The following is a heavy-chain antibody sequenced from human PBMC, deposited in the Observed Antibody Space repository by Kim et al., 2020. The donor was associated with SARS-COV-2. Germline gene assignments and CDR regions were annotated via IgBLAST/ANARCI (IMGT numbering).Heavy chain of an antibody. Sequence: GGSLRLSCAASGFTFSTYGMSWVRQAPGKGLEGVSGIRNSGGNKYDTDSVKGRFSISRDNSRNTLYLQMNSLRAEDTAVDYCAKDQKGSDLNGMEGWGQG. V-gene: IGHV3-23*01. CDR3: AKDQKGSDLNGMEG. CDR2: IRNSGGNK. J-gene: IGHJ6*02. CDR1: GFTFSTYG. D-gene: IGHD3-10*01.